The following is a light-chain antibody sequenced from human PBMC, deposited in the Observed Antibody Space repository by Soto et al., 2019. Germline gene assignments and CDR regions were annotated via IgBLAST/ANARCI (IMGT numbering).Light chain of an antibody. CDR1: QDISTS. V-gene: IGKV1-9*01. J-gene: IGKJ1*01. CDR2: DAS. CDR3: QQLNSFPQT. Sequence: DIQLTQSPSFLSASVGDRVAITCRASQDISTSLAWYQQKPGRAPKLLIYDASTLQSGVPSKFSGSGSGTEFTLTISSLQPADFATYYCQQLNSFPQTFGQGTKVEIK.